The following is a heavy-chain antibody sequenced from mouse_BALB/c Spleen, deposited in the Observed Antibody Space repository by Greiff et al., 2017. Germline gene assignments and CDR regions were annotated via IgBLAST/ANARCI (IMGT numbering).Heavy chain of an antibody. J-gene: IGHJ4*01. CDR2: IWAGGST. D-gene: IGHD2-14*01. Sequence: VQVVESGPGLVAPSQSLSITCTVSGFSLTSYGVHWVRQPPGKGLEWLGVIWAGGSTNYNSALMSRLSISKDNSKSQVFLKMNSLQTDDTAMYYCARERDQYDEGYYAMDYWGQGTSVTVSS. CDR3: ARERDQYDEGYYAMDY. CDR1: GFSLTSYG. V-gene: IGHV2-9*02.